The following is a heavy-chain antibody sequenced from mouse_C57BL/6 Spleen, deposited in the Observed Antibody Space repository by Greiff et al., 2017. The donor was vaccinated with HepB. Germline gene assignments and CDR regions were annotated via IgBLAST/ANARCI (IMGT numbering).Heavy chain of an antibody. Sequence: QVQLQQSGAELAKPGASVKLSCKASGYTFTSYWMHWVKQRPGQGLEWIGYINPSSGYTKYNQKFKDKATLTADKSSSTAYMQLSSLTYEDSAVYYCSPHYYGRGYPFAYWGQGTLVTVSA. V-gene: IGHV1-7*01. D-gene: IGHD1-1*01. CDR3: SPHYYGRGYPFAY. CDR2: INPSSGYT. J-gene: IGHJ3*01. CDR1: GYTFTSYW.